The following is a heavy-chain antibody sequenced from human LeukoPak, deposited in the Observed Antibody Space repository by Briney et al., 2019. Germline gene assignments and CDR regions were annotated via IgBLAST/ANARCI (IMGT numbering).Heavy chain of an antibody. Sequence: GGSLRLSCAASGFSFSTFGMYWVRQVPGKGREWVAFIRYDGNDKYYGDSAKDRFTISRDNSKNTLYLQMNSLTTDDTGVYYCAKDSQLDVGSDYYYYFYMDVWGRGTTVTVSS. V-gene: IGHV3-30*02. CDR3: AKDSQLDVGSDYYYYFYMDV. D-gene: IGHD1-1*01. J-gene: IGHJ6*03. CDR1: GFSFSTFG. CDR2: IRYDGNDK.